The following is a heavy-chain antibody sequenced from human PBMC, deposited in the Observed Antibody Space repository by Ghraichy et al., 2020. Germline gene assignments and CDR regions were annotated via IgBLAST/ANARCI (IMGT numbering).Heavy chain of an antibody. V-gene: IGHV3-7*03. CDR2: INQDGSKK. CDR3: AEISTG. CDR1: GLTFTKYW. J-gene: IGHJ4*02. Sequence: GSLRLSCAASGLTFTKYWMIWVRQAPGKGLEWVANINQDGSKKYYVDSVKGRFTISRDNAKNLLYLQMNSLRTEDTAMYYCAEISTGWGQGTLVTVSS. D-gene: IGHD3-3*02.